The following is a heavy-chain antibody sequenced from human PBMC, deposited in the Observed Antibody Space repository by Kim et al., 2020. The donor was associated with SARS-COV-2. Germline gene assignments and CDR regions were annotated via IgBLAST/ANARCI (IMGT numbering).Heavy chain of an antibody. CDR2: IKQDGSEK. V-gene: IGHV3-7*01. CDR3: SGSILTGS. J-gene: IGHJ5*02. Sequence: GGSLRLSCVASGSTFSSDWMNWVRQAPGKGLEWVANIKQDGSEKNYVDAVKGRFTISRDSAKKSLYLHMNSLRAEDTAVYYCSGSILTGSWGQGTRVTVSS. CDR1: GSTFSSDW. D-gene: IGHD3-9*01.